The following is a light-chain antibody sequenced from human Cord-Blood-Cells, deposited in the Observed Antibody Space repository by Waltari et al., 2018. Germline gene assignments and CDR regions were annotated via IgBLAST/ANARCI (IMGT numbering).Light chain of an antibody. Sequence: AIQMTQSASSLSASVGDRVTITCRASQGIRTDLGWYQQKPGKAPKLLIYAASSLQSGVQSRFSGSRSGTDFTLTISSLQPEDFATYYCLQDYNYPYTFGQGTKLEIK. J-gene: IGKJ2*01. V-gene: IGKV1-6*01. CDR3: LQDYNYPYT. CDR1: QGIRTD. CDR2: AAS.